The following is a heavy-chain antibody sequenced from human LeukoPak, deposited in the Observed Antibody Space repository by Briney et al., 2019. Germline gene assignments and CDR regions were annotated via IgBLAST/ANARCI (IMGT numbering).Heavy chain of an antibody. J-gene: IGHJ4*02. CDR1: GFTLSSYA. D-gene: IGHD6-6*01. V-gene: IGHV3-48*04. CDR2: VSSSSTTI. CDR3: ARGLSGYSSSLGY. Sequence: GGSLRLSCAASGFTLSSYAMSWVRQAPGKGLEWVSYVSSSSTTIHYADSVKGRFTISRDIAKNTLYLQMNSLRAEDTAVYYCARGLSGYSSSLGYWGQGTLVTVSS.